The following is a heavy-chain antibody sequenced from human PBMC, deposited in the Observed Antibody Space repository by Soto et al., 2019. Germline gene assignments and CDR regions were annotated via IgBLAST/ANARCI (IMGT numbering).Heavy chain of an antibody. J-gene: IGHJ4*02. D-gene: IGHD1-26*01. CDR2: IYYSGST. CDR3: ARGSQGSLFADYFDY. CDR1: GGSISSYY. V-gene: IGHV4-59*01. Sequence: TSETLSLTCTVSGGSISSYYWSWIRQPPGKGLEWIGYIYYSGSTNYNPSLKSRVTISVDTSKNQFSLKLSSVTAADTAVYYCARGSQGSLFADYFDYWGQGTLVTVSS.